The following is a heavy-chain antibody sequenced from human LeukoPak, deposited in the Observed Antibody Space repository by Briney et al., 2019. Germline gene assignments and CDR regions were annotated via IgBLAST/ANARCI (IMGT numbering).Heavy chain of an antibody. Sequence: SGGSLRLSCAASGFTFSSYAMHWVRQAPGKGLEWVAVISYDVSNKYYADSVKGRFTISRDNSKNTLYLQMNSLRAEDTAVYYCAREGDETGVYFDYWGQGTLVTVSS. CDR1: GFTFSSYA. CDR3: AREGDETGVYFDY. V-gene: IGHV3-30*04. D-gene: IGHD7-27*01. CDR2: ISYDVSNK. J-gene: IGHJ4*02.